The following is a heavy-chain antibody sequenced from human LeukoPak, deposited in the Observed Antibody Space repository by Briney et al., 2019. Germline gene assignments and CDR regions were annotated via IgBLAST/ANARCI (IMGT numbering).Heavy chain of an antibody. CDR2: ISYDGSNK. J-gene: IGHJ4*02. CDR3: ARDSRGYSYNDY. CDR1: GFTFSSYG. V-gene: IGHV3-30*03. D-gene: IGHD5-18*01. Sequence: GGSLRLSCAASGFTFSSYGMHWVRQAPGKGLEWVAVISYDGSNKYYADSVKGRFTISRDNAKNSLYLQMNSLRAEDTAVYYCARDSRGYSYNDYWGQGTLVTVSS.